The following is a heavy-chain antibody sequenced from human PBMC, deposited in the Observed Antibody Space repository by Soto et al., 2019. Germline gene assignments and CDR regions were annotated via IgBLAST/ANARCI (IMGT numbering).Heavy chain of an antibody. J-gene: IGHJ6*02. Sequence: KVSWKASGGTFSSYAISWGRQAPGQGLEWMGGIIPIFGTANYAQKFQGRVTITAGKSTSTAYMELSSVTAADTAVYYCARIAGYSSSWYLHYYYGMDVWGQGTTVTVSS. CDR3: ARIAGYSSSWYLHYYYGMDV. CDR1: GGTFSSYA. V-gene: IGHV1-69*06. CDR2: IIPIFGTA. D-gene: IGHD6-13*01.